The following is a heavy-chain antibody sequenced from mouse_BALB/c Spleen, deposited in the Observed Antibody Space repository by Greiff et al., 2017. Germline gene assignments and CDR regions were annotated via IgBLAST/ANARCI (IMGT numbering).Heavy chain of an antibody. CDR2: IDPSDSYT. Sequence: VQLQQPGAELVKPGASVKMSCKASGYTFTSYWMHWVKQRPGQGLEWIGVIDPSDSYTSYNQKFKGKATLTVDTSSSTAYMQLSSLTSEDSAVYYCTNYDGYLDWYFDVWGAGTTVTVSS. D-gene: IGHD2-3*01. CDR1: GYTFTSYW. CDR3: TNYDGYLDWYFDV. J-gene: IGHJ1*01. V-gene: IGHV1S127*01.